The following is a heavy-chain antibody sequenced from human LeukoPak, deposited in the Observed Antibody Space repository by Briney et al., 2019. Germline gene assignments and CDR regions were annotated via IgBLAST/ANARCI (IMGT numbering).Heavy chain of an antibody. CDR3: ARGSVSLYYYYYGMDV. J-gene: IGHJ6*02. V-gene: IGHV1-8*01. Sequence: ASVKVSSKASGYTFTSYDINWVRQATGQGLEWMGWMNPNSGNTGYAQKFQGRVTMTRNTSISTAYMELSSLRSEDTAVYYCARGSVSLYYYYYGMDVWGQGTTVTVSS. CDR1: GYTFTSYD. CDR2: MNPNSGNT.